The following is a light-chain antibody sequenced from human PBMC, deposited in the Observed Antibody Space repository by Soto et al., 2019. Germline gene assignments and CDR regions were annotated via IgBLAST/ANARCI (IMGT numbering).Light chain of an antibody. J-gene: IGLJ3*02. CDR3: SSYTTTSTWV. CDR2: EVS. CDR1: SIDVGGYNS. V-gene: IGLV2-14*01. Sequence: QSALTQPASVSGSPGQSITISCTGTSIDVGGYNSVSWYQQHPGKAPKLMIYEVSNRPSGVSNRFSGSKSGNTASLTISGLQAEDEAHYYCSSYTTTSTWVFGGGTKVTVL.